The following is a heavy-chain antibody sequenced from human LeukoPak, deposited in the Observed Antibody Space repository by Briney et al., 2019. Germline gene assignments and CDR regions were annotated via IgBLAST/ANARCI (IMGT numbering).Heavy chain of an antibody. CDR1: GGSISSGSYC. V-gene: IGHV4-61*02. D-gene: IGHD6-19*01. J-gene: IGHJ5*02. CDR2: IYTIGST. Sequence: SQTLSLTFTVSGGSISSGSYCWSWIRQPAGNGLELIVRIYTIGSTNYNPSLKSRFTISVDKSKNQFSLKLSSVTAADTAVYYCARDPNFIEVAGTWFDPWGQGTLVTVSS. CDR3: ARDPNFIEVAGTWFDP.